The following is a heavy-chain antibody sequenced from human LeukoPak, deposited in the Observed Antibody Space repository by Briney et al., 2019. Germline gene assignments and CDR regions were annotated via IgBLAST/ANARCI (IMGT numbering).Heavy chain of an antibody. CDR3: ARVAFDYYYYYMDV. CDR1: GGSISSYY. V-gene: IGHV4-59*01. Sequence: SETLSLTCTVSGGSISSYYWSWIRQPPGKGLEWIGYIYYSGSTNYNPSLKSRVTISVDTSKNQFSLKLSSVTAADTAVYYCARVAFDYYYYYMDVWGKGTTVTVPS. CDR2: IYYSGST. J-gene: IGHJ6*03.